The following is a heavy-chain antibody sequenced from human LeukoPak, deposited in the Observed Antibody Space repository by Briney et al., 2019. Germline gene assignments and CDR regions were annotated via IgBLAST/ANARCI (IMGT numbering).Heavy chain of an antibody. Sequence: NPSETLSLTCTVSGGSISSSSYYWGWIRQPPGKGLEWIGSIYYSGSTYYNPSLKSRVTISVDTSKNQFSLKLSSVTAADTAVYYCVRHHDYVWGSYRHFDYWGQGTLVTVSS. J-gene: IGHJ4*02. CDR2: IYYSGST. CDR3: VRHHDYVWGSYRHFDY. CDR1: GGSISSSSYY. V-gene: IGHV4-39*01. D-gene: IGHD3-16*02.